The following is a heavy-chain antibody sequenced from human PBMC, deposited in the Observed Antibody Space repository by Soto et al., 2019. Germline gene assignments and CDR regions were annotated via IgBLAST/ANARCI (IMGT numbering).Heavy chain of an antibody. CDR2: LIPLLGIP. CDR3: GREGVHKLLCRFDL. J-gene: IGHJ4*02. D-gene: IGHD2-21*01. Sequence: QVLLVQSGAEVRKPESSVRVSCKASGGTFTDFTISWLRQIPGQGLEWMGRLIPLLGIPTYAERCQGRLTITADKTPGAFYMELRSLTSDDAVVYYCGREGVHKLLCRFDLWGQGTLVAVS. CDR1: GGTFTDFT. V-gene: IGHV1-69*02.